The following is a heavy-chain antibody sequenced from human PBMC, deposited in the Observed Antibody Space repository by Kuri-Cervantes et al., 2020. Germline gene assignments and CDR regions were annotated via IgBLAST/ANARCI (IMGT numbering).Heavy chain of an antibody. CDR3: ARGVEGFLDYFNY. V-gene: IGHV4-59*01. D-gene: IGHD2-15*01. CDR2: IYYSGGT. CDR1: GSSISNYY. J-gene: IGHJ4*02. Sequence: SETLSLTCTVSGSSISNYYWSWIRQPPGKGLEWIGYIYYSGGTNYNPSLKSRVTISVDTSKNQFSLRLTSVTAADTAVYYCARGVEGFLDYFNYWGQGTLVTVSS.